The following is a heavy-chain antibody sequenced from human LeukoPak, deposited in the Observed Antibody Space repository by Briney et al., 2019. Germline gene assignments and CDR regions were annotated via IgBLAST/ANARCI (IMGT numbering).Heavy chain of an antibody. CDR3: AKDMGRSSPPVNWFDP. CDR1: GFTFSSYA. CDR2: ISGSGGST. Sequence: GGSLRLSCAASGFTFSSYAMSWVRQAPGKGLEWVSAISGSGGSTYYADSVKGRFTISRDNSKNTLYLQMNSLRAEDTAVYYCAKDMGRSSPPVNWFDPWGQGTLVTVSS. D-gene: IGHD6-13*01. J-gene: IGHJ5*02. V-gene: IGHV3-23*01.